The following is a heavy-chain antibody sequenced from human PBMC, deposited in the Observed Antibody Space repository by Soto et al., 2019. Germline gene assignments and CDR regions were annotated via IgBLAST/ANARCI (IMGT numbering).Heavy chain of an antibody. Sequence: LRLSCAASGFTFSSYAMSWVRQAPGKGLEWVSAISGSGGSTYYADSVKGRFTISRGNSKNTLYLQMNSLRAEDTAVYYCAKDGRDYIWGSYLPRRSYYYYMDVWGKGTTVTVSS. V-gene: IGHV3-23*01. J-gene: IGHJ6*03. D-gene: IGHD3-16*02. CDR2: ISGSGGST. CDR3: AKDGRDYIWGSYLPRRSYYYYMDV. CDR1: GFTFSSYA.